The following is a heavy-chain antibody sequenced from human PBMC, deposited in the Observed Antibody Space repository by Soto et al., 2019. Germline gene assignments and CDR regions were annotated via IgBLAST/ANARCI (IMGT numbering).Heavy chain of an antibody. CDR1: GFTFSSYS. CDR2: ISSSSSYI. V-gene: IGHV3-21*01. J-gene: IGHJ4*02. Sequence: PGGSLRLSCAASGFTFSSYSMNWVRQAPGKGLEWVSSISSSSSYIYYADSVKGRFTISRDNAKNSLYLQMNSLRAEDTAVYYCARDPYSNYFTIKWGQGTLVTVSS. D-gene: IGHD4-4*01. CDR3: ARDPYSNYFTIK.